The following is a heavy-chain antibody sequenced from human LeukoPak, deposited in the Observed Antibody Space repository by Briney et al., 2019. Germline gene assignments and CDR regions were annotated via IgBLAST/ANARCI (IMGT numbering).Heavy chain of an antibody. D-gene: IGHD1-14*01. CDR3: TRYNNDHFDY. CDR2: IAYDGSRA. CDR1: GFTFGGYG. Sequence: GGSLRLSCAGSGFTFGGYGMHWFRQTPGKGPEWVAVIAYDGSRAFYADSVKGRFTISRDNSKNTMSVQMDDLRAEDTAVYYCTRYNNDHFDYWGQGTLVAVSS. J-gene: IGHJ4*02. V-gene: IGHV3-33*01.